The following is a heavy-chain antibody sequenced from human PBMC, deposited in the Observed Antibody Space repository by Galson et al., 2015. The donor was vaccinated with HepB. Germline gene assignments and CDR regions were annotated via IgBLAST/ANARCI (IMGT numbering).Heavy chain of an antibody. J-gene: IGHJ6*03. CDR1: GYSFASYW. V-gene: IGHV5-51*03. Sequence: QSGAEVKKPGESLKISCKGSGYSFASYWIGWVRQMPGKGLEWMGIIYPGDSDTRYSPSFQGQVTISADKSISTAYLQWSSLKALDTAMYYCARSRTAAGNYYYYMDVWGKGTTVTVSS. D-gene: IGHD6-13*01. CDR2: IYPGDSDT. CDR3: ARSRTAAGNYYYYMDV.